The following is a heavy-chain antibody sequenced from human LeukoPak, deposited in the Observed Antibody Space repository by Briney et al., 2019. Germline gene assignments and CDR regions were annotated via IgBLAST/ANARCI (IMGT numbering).Heavy chain of an antibody. J-gene: IGHJ4*02. CDR3: ARTYYYDSSGYGGY. CDR2: ISAGGSTI. CDR1: GFTFSSSE. Sequence: GGSLRLSCAASGFTFSSSEMNWVRQAPGKGLEWVASISAGGSTIYYADSVKGRFTISRDNAKNSLYLQMNSLRAEDTAVYYCARTYYYDSSGYGGYWGQGTLVTVSS. D-gene: IGHD3-22*01. V-gene: IGHV3-48*03.